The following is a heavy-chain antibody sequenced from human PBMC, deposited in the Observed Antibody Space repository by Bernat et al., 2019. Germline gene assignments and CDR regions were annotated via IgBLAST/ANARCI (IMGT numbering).Heavy chain of an antibody. V-gene: IGHV3-30-3*01. D-gene: IGHD4-17*01. CDR1: GFTFSSYA. J-gene: IGHJ4*02. Sequence: VQLVESGGGVVQPGRSLRLSCAASGFTFSSYAMHWVRQAPGKGLEWVAVISYDGSNKYYADSVKGRFTISRDNSKNTLYLQMNSLRAEDTAVYYCARDQATVTTLSFDYWGQGTLVTVSS. CDR2: ISYDGSNK. CDR3: ARDQATVTTLSFDY.